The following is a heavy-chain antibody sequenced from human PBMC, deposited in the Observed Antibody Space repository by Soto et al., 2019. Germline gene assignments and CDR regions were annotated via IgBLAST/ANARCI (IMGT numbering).Heavy chain of an antibody. CDR1: GFTFSSYS. Sequence: GGSLRLSCAASGFTFSSYSMNWVRQAPGKGLEWVSYISSSSSTIYYADSVKGRFTISRDNAKNSLYLQMNSLRDEDTAVYYCARVVNEGIDSPDYFDYWGQGTLVTVSS. CDR2: ISSSSSTI. CDR3: ARVVNEGIDSPDYFDY. V-gene: IGHV3-48*02. J-gene: IGHJ4*02. D-gene: IGHD3-22*01.